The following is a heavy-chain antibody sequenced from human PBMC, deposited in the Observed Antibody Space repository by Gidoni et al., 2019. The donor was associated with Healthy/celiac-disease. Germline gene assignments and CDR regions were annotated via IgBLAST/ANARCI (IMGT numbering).Heavy chain of an antibody. J-gene: IGHJ4*02. CDR2: ISYDGSNK. CDR1: GFTFRSYG. CDR3: AKDPHVDPLYYFDY. D-gene: IGHD5-12*01. Sequence: QVQLVESGGGVVQPGRSLRLSCAASGFTFRSYGMHWVRQAPGKGLEWVAVISYDGSNKYYADSVKGRFTISRDNSKNTLYLQMNSLRAEDTAVYYCAKDPHVDPLYYFDYWGQGTLVTVSS. V-gene: IGHV3-30*18.